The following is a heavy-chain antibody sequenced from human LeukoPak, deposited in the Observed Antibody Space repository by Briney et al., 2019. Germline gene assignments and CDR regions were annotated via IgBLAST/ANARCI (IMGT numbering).Heavy chain of an antibody. CDR1: GNTFSSYA. CDR3: ARDLYGMDV. V-gene: IGHV1-69*04. CDR2: IVPVLEVT. J-gene: IGHJ6*02. Sequence: ASVKVSCKASGNTFSSYAISWVRQAPGQGLEWLGRIVPVLEVTKYSQNLEGRVTITADKSTVTAYMEVNGLRPDDTAVYYCARDLYGMDVWGQGTAVTVSS.